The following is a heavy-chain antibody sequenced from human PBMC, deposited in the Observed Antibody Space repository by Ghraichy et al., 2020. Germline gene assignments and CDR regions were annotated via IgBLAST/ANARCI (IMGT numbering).Heavy chain of an antibody. Sequence: GGSLRLSCAASGFTFSSYSMNWVRQAPGKGLEWVSSISSSSSYIYYADSVKGRFTISRDNAKNSLYLQMNSLRAEDTAVYYCARIRGYCSSTSCYTESYYYYGMDVWGQGTTVTVSS. CDR3: ARIRGYCSSTSCYTESYYYYGMDV. D-gene: IGHD2-2*02. CDR2: ISSSSSYI. J-gene: IGHJ6*02. V-gene: IGHV3-21*01. CDR1: GFTFSSYS.